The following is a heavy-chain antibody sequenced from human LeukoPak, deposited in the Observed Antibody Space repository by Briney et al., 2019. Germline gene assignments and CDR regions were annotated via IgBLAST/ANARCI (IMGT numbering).Heavy chain of an antibody. Sequence: SETLSLTCTVSGGSISSYYWSWIRQPPGKGLEWIGYIYYSGSTNYNPSLKSRVTISVDTSKNQFSLKLSSVTAADTAVYYCARDLRGGWLQLFDYWGQGTLVTVSS. D-gene: IGHD5-24*01. J-gene: IGHJ4*02. CDR2: IYYSGST. V-gene: IGHV4-59*01. CDR1: GGSISSYY. CDR3: ARDLRGGWLQLFDY.